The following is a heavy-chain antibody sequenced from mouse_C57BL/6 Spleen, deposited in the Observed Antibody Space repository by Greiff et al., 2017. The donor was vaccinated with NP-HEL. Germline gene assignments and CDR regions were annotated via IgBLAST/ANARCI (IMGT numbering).Heavy chain of an antibody. J-gene: IGHJ4*01. CDR1: GFTFSDYG. V-gene: IGHV5-17*01. D-gene: IGHD4-1*01. Sequence: VESGGGLVKPGGSLKLSCAASGFTFSDYGMHWVRQAPEKGLEWVAYISSGSSTIYYADTVKGRFTISRDNAKNTLFLQMTSLRSEDTAMYYCARGRITGTFYAMDYWGQGTSVTVSS. CDR2: ISSGSSTI. CDR3: ARGRITGTFYAMDY.